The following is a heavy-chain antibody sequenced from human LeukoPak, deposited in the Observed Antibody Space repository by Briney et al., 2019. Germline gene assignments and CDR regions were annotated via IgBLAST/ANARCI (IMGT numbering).Heavy chain of an antibody. CDR2: ISGSGGGT. Sequence: GGSLRLSCAAAGFTVSTSAMSWVRQAPGKGLEWVSGISGSGGGTYYADSVKGRFTISRDNSKNTLYLQMNSLRAGDTAVYYCARGDYGDYAKNAFDIWGQGTMVTVSS. CDR3: ARGDYGDYAKNAFDI. V-gene: IGHV3-23*01. CDR1: GFTVSTSA. J-gene: IGHJ3*02. D-gene: IGHD4-17*01.